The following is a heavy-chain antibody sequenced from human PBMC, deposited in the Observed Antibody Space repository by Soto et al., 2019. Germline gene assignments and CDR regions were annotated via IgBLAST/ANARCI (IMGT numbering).Heavy chain of an antibody. Sequence: TSETLSLTCAVYGGSFSGYYWSWIRQPPGKGLEWIGEINHSGSTNYNPSLKSRVTISVDTSKNQFSLKLSSVTAADTAVYYCARANQVNLQWRNYYYGMDVWGQGTTVTVSS. CDR1: GGSFSGYY. CDR3: ARANQVNLQWRNYYYGMDV. D-gene: IGHD6-19*01. CDR2: INHSGST. V-gene: IGHV4-34*01. J-gene: IGHJ6*02.